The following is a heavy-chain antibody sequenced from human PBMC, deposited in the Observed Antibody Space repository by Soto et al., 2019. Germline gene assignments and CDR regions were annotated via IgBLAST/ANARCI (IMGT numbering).Heavy chain of an antibody. D-gene: IGHD6-19*01. Sequence: QVQLQESGPGLVKPSGTLSLTCAVSGGSISSSNWWSWVRQPPGKGLEGVGEIYHSGSTNYHPSVQRRVTLSVAESKTQFSLRLSSVTAADTAVYYCASRTYSGLLDYWGQGTLVTVSS. CDR1: GGSISSSNW. J-gene: IGHJ4*02. V-gene: IGHV4-4*02. CDR3: ASRTYSGLLDY. CDR2: IYHSGST.